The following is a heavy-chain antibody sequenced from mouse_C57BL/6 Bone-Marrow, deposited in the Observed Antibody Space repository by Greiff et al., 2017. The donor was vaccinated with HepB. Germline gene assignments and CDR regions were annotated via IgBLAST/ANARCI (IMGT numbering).Heavy chain of an antibody. J-gene: IGHJ3*01. CDR2: IHPSDSDT. D-gene: IGHD2-5*01. Sequence: VQLQQPGAELVKPGASVKVSCKASGYTFTSYWMHWVKQRPGQGLEWIGRIHPSDSDTNYNQKFKGKATLTVDKSSSTTYMQLSSLTSEDSAVYYCAKAYYSNYPAYWGQGTLVTVSA. V-gene: IGHV1-74*01. CDR1: GYTFTSYW. CDR3: AKAYYSNYPAY.